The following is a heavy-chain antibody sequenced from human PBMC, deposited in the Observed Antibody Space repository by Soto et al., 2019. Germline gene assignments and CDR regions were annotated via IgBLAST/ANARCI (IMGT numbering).Heavy chain of an antibody. J-gene: IGHJ6*03. CDR3: ARLYDGCSSTSCYHYDYYYMDV. CDR2: MNPNSGNT. D-gene: IGHD2-2*01. CDR1: GYSLTSYD. V-gene: IGHV1-8*01. Sequence: SVKLYRKTSGYSLTSYDGNRRIQATRQGLEWMGWMNPNSGNTGYAQKFQGRVTMTRNTSISTAYMELSSLRSEDTAVYYCARLYDGCSSTSCYHYDYYYMDVWGKGTTVTVSS.